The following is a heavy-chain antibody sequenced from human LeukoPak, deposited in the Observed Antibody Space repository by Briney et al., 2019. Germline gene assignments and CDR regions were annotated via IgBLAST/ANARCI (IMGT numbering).Heavy chain of an antibody. J-gene: IGHJ6*03. V-gene: IGHV3-30*02. CDR1: GFTFSSYG. CDR3: AKVVVVPAAIDYYYMDV. D-gene: IGHD2-2*02. CDR2: IRYDGSNK. Sequence: GGSLRLSCAASGFTFSSYGMHWVRQAPGKGLEWVAFIRYDGSNKYYADSVKGRFTISRDNSKNTLYLQMNSLRAEDTAVYYCAKVVVVPAAIDYYYMDVWGKGTTVTVSS.